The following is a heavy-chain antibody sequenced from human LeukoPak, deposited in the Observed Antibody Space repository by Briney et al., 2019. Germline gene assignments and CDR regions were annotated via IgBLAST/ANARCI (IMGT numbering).Heavy chain of an antibody. CDR3: ARAADYGDYADY. D-gene: IGHD3-16*01. CDR1: GYTFTSYG. J-gene: IGHJ4*02. Sequence: ASVKVSCKASGYTFTSYGISWVRQAPGQGLEWMGWISAYNGNTNYAQKLQGRVTMTTDTSTSTAYMELRSLRSDDTAVYHCARAADYGDYADYWGQGTLVTVSS. CDR2: ISAYNGNT. V-gene: IGHV1-18*01.